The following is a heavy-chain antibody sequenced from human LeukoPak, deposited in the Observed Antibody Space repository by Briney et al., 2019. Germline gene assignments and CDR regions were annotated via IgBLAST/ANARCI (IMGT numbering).Heavy chain of an antibody. CDR1: GVYISSYA. V-gene: IGHV4-59*01. D-gene: IGHD1-7*01. Sequence: SETLRLSCSVSGVYISSYAWGWIRQPPGKGLEWIGYIYYSGSTNYNPSLKSRVTISLDTSKNQFSPKLSSVTAADTAVYYCARVLPPRELRNGWSDPWGQASPVTVSS. J-gene: IGHJ5*02. CDR3: ARVLPPRELRNGWSDP. CDR2: IYYSGST.